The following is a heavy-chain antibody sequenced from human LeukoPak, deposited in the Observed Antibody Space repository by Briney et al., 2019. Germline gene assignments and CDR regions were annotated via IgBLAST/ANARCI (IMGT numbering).Heavy chain of an antibody. V-gene: IGHV3-30*02. CDR1: GFTFSSCC. D-gene: IGHD5-18*01. CDR2: IRYDGSNK. J-gene: IGHJ4*02. Sequence: GGSLRLSCAASGFTFSSCCMHWVRQAPGKGREWVAFIRYDGSNKYYADSVKGRFTISRDNSKNTLYLQMNSLRAEDTAVYYCARGGDSYGYVDYWGQGTLVTVSS. CDR3: ARGGDSYGYVDY.